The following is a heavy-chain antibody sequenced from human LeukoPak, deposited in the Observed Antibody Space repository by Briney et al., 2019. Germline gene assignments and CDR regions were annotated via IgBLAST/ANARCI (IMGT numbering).Heavy chain of an antibody. CDR1: GGTFSSYA. V-gene: IGHV1-69*13. D-gene: IGHD2-2*01. CDR2: IIPIFGTA. Sequence: GASVKVSCKASGGTFSSYAISWVRQAPGQGLEWMGGIIPIFGTANYAQKFQGRVTITADESTSTAYMELSSLRSEDTAVYYCARYQLGRPGHLDYWGQGTLVTVSS. CDR3: ARYQLGRPGHLDY. J-gene: IGHJ4*02.